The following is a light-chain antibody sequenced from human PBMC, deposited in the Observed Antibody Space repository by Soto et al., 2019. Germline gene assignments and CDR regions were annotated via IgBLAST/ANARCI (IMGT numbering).Light chain of an antibody. CDR2: GAS. Sequence: EIVLTQSPGTLSLPPGERATLSCRASQSFSSSYLAWYQQKPGQAPRLLIYGASNRATGIPDRFSGSGSGTDFTLTITRLEPEDFVVYYCHQYATSPQTFGQGTKVDIK. J-gene: IGKJ1*01. CDR3: HQYATSPQT. V-gene: IGKV3-20*01. CDR1: QSFSSSY.